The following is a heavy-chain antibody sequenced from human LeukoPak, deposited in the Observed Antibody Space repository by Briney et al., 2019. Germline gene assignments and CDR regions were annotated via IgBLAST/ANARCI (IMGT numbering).Heavy chain of an antibody. CDR3: ARDFPDSSGLIDY. Sequence: PGGSLRLSCAASGFTFSSYAMSWVRQAPGKGLEWVAVISYDGSNKYYADSVKGRFTISRDNSKNTLYLQMNSLRAEDTAVYYCARDFPDSSGLIDYWGQGTLVTVSS. D-gene: IGHD3-22*01. CDR1: GFTFSSYA. CDR2: ISYDGSNK. J-gene: IGHJ4*02. V-gene: IGHV3-30-3*01.